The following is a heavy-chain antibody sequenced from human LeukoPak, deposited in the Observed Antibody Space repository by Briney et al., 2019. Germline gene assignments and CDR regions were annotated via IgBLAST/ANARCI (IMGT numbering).Heavy chain of an antibody. V-gene: IGHV4-59*01. J-gene: IGHJ4*02. CDR3: ARDRGDYGSPYFDY. CDR2: IYYSGST. D-gene: IGHD4-17*01. Sequence: SETLSLTCTVSGGSISSYYWSWIRQPPGKGLEWIGYIYYSGSTNYNPSLKSRVTISVDTSKNQFSLKLSSVTAADTAVYYCARDRGDYGSPYFDYWGQGTLVTVSS. CDR1: GGSISSYY.